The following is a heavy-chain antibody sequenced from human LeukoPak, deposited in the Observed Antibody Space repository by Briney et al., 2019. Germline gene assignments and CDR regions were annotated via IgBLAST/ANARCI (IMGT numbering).Heavy chain of an antibody. D-gene: IGHD1-26*01. CDR3: ARGGAIGRMSFHHDY. Sequence: SETLSLTCTVSDDSINDDHYFWGWIRQPPGKGLEWIGSFYITDSSYYNPSLKSRVSMSIDTSTKQFSLRLRSLTAADTAVYYCARGGAIGRMSFHHDYWGQGTLVTVSS. J-gene: IGHJ4*02. CDR2: FYITDSS. CDR1: DDSINDDHYF. V-gene: IGHV4-39*07.